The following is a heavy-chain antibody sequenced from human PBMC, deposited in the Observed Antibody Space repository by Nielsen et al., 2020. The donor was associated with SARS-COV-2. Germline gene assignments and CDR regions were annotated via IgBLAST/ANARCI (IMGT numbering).Heavy chain of an antibody. CDR3: ARGEGWLAPDAFDI. J-gene: IGHJ3*02. D-gene: IGHD6-19*01. CDR2: IIPIFGTA. CDR1: GGTFSSYA. Sequence: SVKVSCKASGGTFSSYAISWVRQAPGQGLEWMGGIIPIFGTANYAQKFQGRVTITADESTSTAYMELSSLRSEDKAVYYCARGEGWLAPDAFDIWGQGTMVTVSS. V-gene: IGHV1-69*13.